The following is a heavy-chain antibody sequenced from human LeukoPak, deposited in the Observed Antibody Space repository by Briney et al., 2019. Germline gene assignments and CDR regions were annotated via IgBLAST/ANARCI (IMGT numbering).Heavy chain of an antibody. J-gene: IGHJ4*02. CDR3: ARWGDDYYDSSGYYPYFDY. CDR2: ITSSSSYI. Sequence: GGSLRLSCAASGFTFSTYNMNWVRQAPGKGLEWVSSITSSSSYIYYADSVKGRFTISRDNAKNSLYLQMNSLRAEDTAVYYCARWGDDYYDSSGYYPYFDYWGQGTLVTVSS. CDR1: GFTFSTYN. V-gene: IGHV3-21*01. D-gene: IGHD3-22*01.